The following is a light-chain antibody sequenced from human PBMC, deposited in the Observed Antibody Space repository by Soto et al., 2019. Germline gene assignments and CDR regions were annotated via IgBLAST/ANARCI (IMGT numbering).Light chain of an antibody. Sequence: QSALTQPASVSGSPGQSITISCAGTSADVGAFDYVSWYQHHPGKVPKLMIYDVSDRPSGVSTRFSGSKSANMASLTISGLQADDEYDYYCDAYTTSSNIVFGGGTKLTVL. J-gene: IGLJ2*01. V-gene: IGLV2-14*03. CDR3: DAYTTSSNIV. CDR1: SADVGAFDY. CDR2: DVS.